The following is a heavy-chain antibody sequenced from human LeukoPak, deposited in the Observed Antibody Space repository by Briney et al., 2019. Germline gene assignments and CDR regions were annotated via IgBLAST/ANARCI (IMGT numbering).Heavy chain of an antibody. V-gene: IGHV1-2*02. J-gene: IGHJ4*02. D-gene: IGHD1-26*01. Sequence: ASVKVSCKVSGYTLTELSMHWVRQAPGQGLEWMGWINPNSGGTNYAQKFQGRVTMTRDTSISTAYMELSRLRSDDTAVYYCARDLIVGATTEYYFDYWGQGTLVTVSS. CDR3: ARDLIVGATTEYYFDY. CDR2: INPNSGGT. CDR1: GYTLTELS.